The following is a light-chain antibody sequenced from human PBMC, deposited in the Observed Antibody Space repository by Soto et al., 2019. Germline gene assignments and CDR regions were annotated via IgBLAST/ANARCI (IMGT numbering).Light chain of an antibody. CDR2: DVS. Sequence: QSVLTQPASVSGSPGQSITISCTGTRSDVGGYNYVSWYQQHPGKAPKLMIYDVSNRPSGVSNRFSGSKSGNTASLTISGLQAEDEADYYCSSYTSSSTSVVFGGGTKLTVL. V-gene: IGLV2-14*01. J-gene: IGLJ2*01. CDR1: RSDVGGYNY. CDR3: SSYTSSSTSVV.